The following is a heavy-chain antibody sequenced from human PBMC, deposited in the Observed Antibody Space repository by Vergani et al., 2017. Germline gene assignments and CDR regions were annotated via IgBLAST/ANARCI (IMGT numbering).Heavy chain of an antibody. V-gene: IGHV3-23*01. CDR1: GFTFSSYA. J-gene: IGHJ6*03. D-gene: IGHD4-17*01. CDR3: AKDHKTTDKYYYYYYYMDV. CDR2: ISGSGGST. Sequence: EVQLLESGGGLVQPGGSLRLSCAASGFTFSSYAMSWVRQAPGKGLEWVSAISGSGGSTYYADSVKGRFTISRDNSKNTLYLQMNSLRAEDTAVYYCAKDHKTTDKYYYYYYYMDVWGKGTTVTVSS.